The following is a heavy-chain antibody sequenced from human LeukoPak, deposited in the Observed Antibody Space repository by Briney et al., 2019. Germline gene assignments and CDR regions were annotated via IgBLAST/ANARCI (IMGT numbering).Heavy chain of an antibody. V-gene: IGHV4-34*01. CDR2: INHSGST. J-gene: IGHJ3*02. CDR3: ARELPAATPRAFDI. CDR1: GGSFSGYY. D-gene: IGHD2-2*01. Sequence: PSETLSLTCAVYGGSFSGYYWSWIRQPPGKGLEWIGEINHSGSTNYNPSLKSRVTISVDTSKNQFSLKLSSVTAADTAVYYCARELPAATPRAFDIWGQGTMVTVSS.